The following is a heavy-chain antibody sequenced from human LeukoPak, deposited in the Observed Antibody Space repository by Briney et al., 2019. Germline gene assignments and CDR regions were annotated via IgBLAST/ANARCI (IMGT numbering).Heavy chain of an antibody. Sequence: GGSLRLSRAASGFTFSSYSMNWVRQAPGKGLEWVSSISSSSSYIYYADSVKGRFTISRDNAKNSLYLQMNSLRAEDTAVYYCARGGYCSGGSCYLAYWGQGTLVTVSS. CDR1: GFTFSSYS. CDR2: ISSSSSYI. D-gene: IGHD2-15*01. J-gene: IGHJ4*02. V-gene: IGHV3-21*01. CDR3: ARGGYCSGGSCYLAY.